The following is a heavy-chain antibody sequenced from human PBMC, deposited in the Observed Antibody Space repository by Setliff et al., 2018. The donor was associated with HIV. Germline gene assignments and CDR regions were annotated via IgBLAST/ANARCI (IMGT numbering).Heavy chain of an antibody. Sequence: SGPTLVNPTQTLTLTCTFSGFSLSTSGMRVTWIRQPPGKALEWLARIDWDDDKFYSTSLKTRLTISKDTSKNQVVLTMTNMDPVDTATYYCARGPYGPPDAFDIWGQGTMGTVSS. D-gene: IGHD3-10*01. CDR2: IDWDDDK. V-gene: IGHV2-70*04. CDR1: GFSLSTSGMR. CDR3: ARGPYGPPDAFDI. J-gene: IGHJ3*02.